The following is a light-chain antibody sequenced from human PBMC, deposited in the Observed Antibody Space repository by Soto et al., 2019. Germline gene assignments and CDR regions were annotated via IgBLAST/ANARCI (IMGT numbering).Light chain of an antibody. J-gene: IGKJ5*01. CDR2: SAS. CDR1: QSVSSTY. Sequence: EIVLTQSPGTLSLSPGERATLSCRASQSVSSTYLDWYQQKPGQAPSLLIYSASSRATGIPDRFSGSGSGTDFTLTISRLEPEDVAVYFCQQYGSSPLITFGQGTRLEI. CDR3: QQYGSSPLIT. V-gene: IGKV3-20*01.